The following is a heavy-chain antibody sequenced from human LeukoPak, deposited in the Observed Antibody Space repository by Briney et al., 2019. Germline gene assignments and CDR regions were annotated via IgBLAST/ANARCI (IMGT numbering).Heavy chain of an antibody. J-gene: IGHJ4*02. Sequence: ASVKVSCKASGGTFSSYAISWVRQAPGQGLEWMGGIIPIFGTANYAQKFQGRVTITADESTSTAYMELSSLRSEDTAVYYCARGVQYCSSTSCYAASLDYWGQGTLVTVSS. CDR2: IIPIFGTA. CDR1: GGTFSSYA. V-gene: IGHV1-69*13. CDR3: ARGVQYCSSTSCYAASLDY. D-gene: IGHD2-2*01.